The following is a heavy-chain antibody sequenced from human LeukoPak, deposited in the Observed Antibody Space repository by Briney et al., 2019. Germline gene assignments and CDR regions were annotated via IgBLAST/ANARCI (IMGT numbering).Heavy chain of an antibody. CDR2: IGSSSSYI. V-gene: IGHV3-21*01. D-gene: IGHD3-3*01. Sequence: KAGGSLRLSCAVSGFTFSSYSMNWVRQAPGKGLEWVSSIGSSSSYIYYADSVKGRFTISRDNAKNSLYLQMNSLRAEDTAVYYCASYLQQNYDFWSGYYGRGGYYFDYWGQGTLVTVSS. J-gene: IGHJ4*02. CDR3: ASYLQQNYDFWSGYYGRGGYYFDY. CDR1: GFTFSSYS.